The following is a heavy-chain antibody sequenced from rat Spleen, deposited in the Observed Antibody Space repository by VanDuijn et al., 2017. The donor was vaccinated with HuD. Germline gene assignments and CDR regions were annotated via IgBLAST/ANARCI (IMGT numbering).Heavy chain of an antibody. CDR3: ARPSYGYPFAY. CDR2: ITNTGGSV. J-gene: IGHJ3*01. Sequence: EVQLVESGGGLVQPGRSLKLSCVASGFTFNNYWMTWIRQAPGKGLEWVASITNTGGSVFYPDSVKGRFTGSRDNAKSTLYLQLDSLRSEDTATYYCARPSYGYPFAYWGQGTLVTVSS. D-gene: IGHD1-12*03. CDR1: GFTFNNYW. V-gene: IGHV5-31*01.